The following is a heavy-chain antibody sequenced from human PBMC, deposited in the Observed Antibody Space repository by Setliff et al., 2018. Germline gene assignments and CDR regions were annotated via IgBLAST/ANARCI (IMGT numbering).Heavy chain of an antibody. Sequence: ASVKVSCKASGGTFSSYALSWVRQTPGQGLEWMGRLNPSSGGTDDAQNLLGRVTKTRDTAISTAYMELNRLTSDDTAVYYCSRAEYTSSSLYYYMDLWGKGTTVTVSS. D-gene: IGHD6-6*01. CDR3: SRAEYTSSSLYYYMDL. J-gene: IGHJ6*03. CDR2: LNPSSGGT. CDR1: GGTFSSYA. V-gene: IGHV1-2*06.